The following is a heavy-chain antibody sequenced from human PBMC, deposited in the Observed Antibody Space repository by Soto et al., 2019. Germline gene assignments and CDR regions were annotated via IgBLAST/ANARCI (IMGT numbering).Heavy chain of an antibody. Sequence: QLQLQESGSGLVKPSQTLSLTCSVSGGTITSGRSSWNWIRQSPGKGLEWIAYIYHSGSTYYNPSLKSRVTISVDRSENQFSLKLTSVTAADTVVYYCVRESVASGPNYFDTWGPGTLVTVSS. CDR3: VRESVASGPNYFDT. D-gene: IGHD6-6*01. CDR2: IYHSGST. CDR1: GGTITSGRSS. J-gene: IGHJ5*02. V-gene: IGHV4-30-2*06.